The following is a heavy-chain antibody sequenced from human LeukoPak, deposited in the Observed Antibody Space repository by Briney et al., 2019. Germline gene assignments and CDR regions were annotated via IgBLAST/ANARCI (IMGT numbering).Heavy chain of an antibody. J-gene: IGHJ4*02. CDR3: ARGRGGVVRGHFDY. D-gene: IGHD3-10*01. V-gene: IGHV3-23*01. CDR2: ISGSGGST. Sequence: PGGSLRLSCAASGFTFSSYAMSWVRQAPGKGLEWVSAISGSGGSTYYADSVKGRFTISRDNSKNTLYLQMNSLRAEDTAVYYCARGRGGVVRGHFDYWGQGTLVTVSS. CDR1: GFTFSSYA.